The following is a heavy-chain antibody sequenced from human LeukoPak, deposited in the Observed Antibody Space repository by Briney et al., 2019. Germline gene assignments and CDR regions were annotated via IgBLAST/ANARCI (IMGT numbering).Heavy chain of an antibody. J-gene: IGHJ4*02. CDR3: ARDQADDYVWGSYRCGYYFDY. V-gene: IGHV3-30*04. D-gene: IGHD3-16*02. CDR1: GFTFSSYA. CDR2: ISYVGSNK. Sequence: GGSLRLSCAASGFTFSSYAMHWVRQAPGKGLEWVAVISYVGSNKYYADSVKGRFTISRDNSKNTLYLQMDSLRAEDTAVYYCARDQADDYVWGSYRCGYYFDYWGQGTLVTVSS.